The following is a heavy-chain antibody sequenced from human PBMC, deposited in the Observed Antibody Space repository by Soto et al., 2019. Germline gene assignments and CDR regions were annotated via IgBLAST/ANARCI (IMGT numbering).Heavy chain of an antibody. J-gene: IGHJ6*02. CDR1: GGTSNNYP. CDR3: ARGRGYSGDDHYYYFDMDV. V-gene: IGHV1-69*01. D-gene: IGHD5-12*01. Sequence: QVQLVQSGAEVKKPASSVKVSSKASGGTSNNYPFTWVRQPPGEGLRWMGGSIPTFGTANYAQNFQGRVPISVDESTSTAYMELSSLRSEDTAVYYCARGRGYSGDDHYYYFDMDVWGQGTTVTVSS. CDR2: SIPTFGTA.